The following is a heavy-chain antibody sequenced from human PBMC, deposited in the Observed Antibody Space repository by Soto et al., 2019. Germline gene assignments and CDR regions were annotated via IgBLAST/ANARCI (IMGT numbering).Heavy chain of an antibody. D-gene: IGHD6-6*01. CDR3: ASGIGAARPGGYYYYYGMDV. J-gene: IGHJ6*02. Sequence: SEALSLTCTVSGGSISSSSYYWGWIRHPPGKGLEWIGSIYYSGSTYYNPSLKSRVTISVDTSKNQFSLKLSSVTAADTAVYYCASGIGAARPGGYYYYYGMDVWGQGTTVPVSS. CDR2: IYYSGST. V-gene: IGHV4-39*01. CDR1: GGSISSSSYY.